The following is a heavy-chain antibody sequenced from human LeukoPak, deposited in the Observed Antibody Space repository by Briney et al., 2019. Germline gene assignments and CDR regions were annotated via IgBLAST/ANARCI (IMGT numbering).Heavy chain of an antibody. CDR1: GFTFSSYA. CDR3: TKGGYTTYFDY. Sequence: GGSLRLSCAASGFTFSSYAMTWVRQAPGKGLEWVSTIRATPGTTYYEDSVKGRFTISRDNSKNTQWLQMNSLRVEDTAVYYCTKGGYTTYFDYWGQGTMVTVSS. D-gene: IGHD6-13*01. J-gene: IGHJ4*02. V-gene: IGHV3-23*01. CDR2: IRATPGTT.